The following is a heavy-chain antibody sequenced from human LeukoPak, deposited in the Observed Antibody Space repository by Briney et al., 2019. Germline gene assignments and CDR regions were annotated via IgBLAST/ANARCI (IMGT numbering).Heavy chain of an antibody. V-gene: IGHV3-74*01. CDR3: ARLVPAMVTGSVC. D-gene: IGHD5-18*01. J-gene: IGHJ4*02. Sequence: GGSLRLSCAASGFTFSSYWMHWVRQAPGKGLVWVSRINSDGSSTSYADSVKGRFTISRDNAKNTLYLQMNSLRAEDTAVYYCARLVPAMVTGSVCWGQGTLVTVSS. CDR2: INSDGSST. CDR1: GFTFSSYW.